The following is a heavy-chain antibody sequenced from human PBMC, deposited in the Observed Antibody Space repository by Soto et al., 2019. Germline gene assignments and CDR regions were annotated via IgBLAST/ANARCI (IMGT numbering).Heavy chain of an antibody. CDR3: ARDQGIAAAATGSLGY. V-gene: IGHV1-69*06. CDR1: GGTFSSYA. CDR2: IIPIFGTA. J-gene: IGHJ4*02. Sequence: QVQLVQSGAEVKKPGSSVKVSCKASGGTFSSYAISWVRQAPGQGLEWMGGIIPIFGTANYAQKFQGRVTISADKSTSTAYMELSSLRSEDTAVYYCARDQGIAAAATGSLGYWGQGTLVTVSS. D-gene: IGHD6-13*01.